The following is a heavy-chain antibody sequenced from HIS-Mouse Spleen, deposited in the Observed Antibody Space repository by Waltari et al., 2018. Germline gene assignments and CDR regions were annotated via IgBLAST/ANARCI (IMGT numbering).Heavy chain of an antibody. V-gene: IGHV4-39*01. Sequence: QLQLQESGPGLVKPSETLSLTCTVSGGSISSSSYYWGWIRQPPGKGLEWIGSIYYSGSTYYNPSLKSRVTISVDTSKNQFSLKLSSVTAADTAVYYCARQSSSSPRFDYWGQGTLVTVSS. CDR1: GGSISSSSYY. CDR3: ARQSSSSPRFDY. J-gene: IGHJ4*02. CDR2: IYYSGST. D-gene: IGHD6-6*01.